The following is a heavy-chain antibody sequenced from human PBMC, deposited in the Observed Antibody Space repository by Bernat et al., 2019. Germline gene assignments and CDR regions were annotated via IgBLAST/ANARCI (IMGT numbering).Heavy chain of an antibody. D-gene: IGHD5-18*01. CDR2: IIPIFGTA. V-gene: IGHV1-69*01. Sequence: QVQLVQSGAEVKKPGSSVKVSCKASGGTFSSYAISWVRQAPGQGLEWMGGIIPIFGTANYAQKFQSRVTITADESTSTAYMELSSLRSEDAAVYYCASNTAMPRFGWYFGLWGRGPLVTVSS. CDR3: ASNTAMPRFGWYFGL. J-gene: IGHJ2*01. CDR1: GGTFSSYA.